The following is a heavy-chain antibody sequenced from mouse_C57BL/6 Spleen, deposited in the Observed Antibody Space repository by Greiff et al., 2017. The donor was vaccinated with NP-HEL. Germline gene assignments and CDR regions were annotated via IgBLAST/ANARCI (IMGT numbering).Heavy chain of an antibody. Sequence: QVQLKQPGAELVRPGSSVKLSCKASGYTFTSYWMHWVKQRPIQGLEWIGNIDPSDSETHYNQKFKDKATLTVDKSSSTAYMQLSSLTSEDSAVYYCARRVDGYYEGFDYWGQGTTLTVSS. CDR2: IDPSDSET. V-gene: IGHV1-52*01. D-gene: IGHD2-3*01. J-gene: IGHJ2*01. CDR3: ARRVDGYYEGFDY. CDR1: GYTFTSYW.